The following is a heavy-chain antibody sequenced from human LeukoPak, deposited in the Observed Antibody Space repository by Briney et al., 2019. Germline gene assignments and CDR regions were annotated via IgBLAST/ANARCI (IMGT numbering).Heavy chain of an antibody. CDR2: ISGSGGST. D-gene: IGHD3-22*01. CDR3: AKGSYDSSGYLYYFDY. J-gene: IGHJ4*02. CDR1: GFTVSSNY. Sequence: GGSLRLSCAASGFTVSSNYMSWVRQAPGKGLEWVSAISGSGGSTYYADSVKGRFTISRDNSKNTLYLQMNSLRAEDTAVYYCAKGSYDSSGYLYYFDYWGQGTLVTVSS. V-gene: IGHV3-23*01.